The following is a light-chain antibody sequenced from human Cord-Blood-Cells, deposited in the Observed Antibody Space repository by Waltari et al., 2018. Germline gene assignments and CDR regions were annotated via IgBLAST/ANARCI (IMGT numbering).Light chain of an antibody. V-gene: IGLV2-11*01. Sequence: QSALTQPRSVSGSPGQSVTISCTGTSSDVGGYNYVSWYQQHPGKAPKLMIYDVSKRPSGVPDRFSGSKSCNTASLTISGLQAEDEADYYCCSYAGSSYVFGTGTKVTVL. CDR2: DVS. CDR1: SSDVGGYNY. J-gene: IGLJ1*01. CDR3: CSYAGSSYV.